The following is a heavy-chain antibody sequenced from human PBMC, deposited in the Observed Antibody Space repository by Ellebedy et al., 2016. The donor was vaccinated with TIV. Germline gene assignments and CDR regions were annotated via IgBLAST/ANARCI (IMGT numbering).Heavy chain of an antibody. V-gene: IGHV1-2*02. Sequence: AASVKVSCKASGYTFSVYFIHWARQAPGQGLEWLGWINPNSGGTNSAQKFQGRVTMTRETSSNMVYMELSSLTSDDTAVYYCARARGQWLVHFDHWGQGTLVTVSS. CDR2: INPNSGGT. CDR1: GYTFSVYF. CDR3: ARARGQWLVHFDH. J-gene: IGHJ4*02. D-gene: IGHD6-19*01.